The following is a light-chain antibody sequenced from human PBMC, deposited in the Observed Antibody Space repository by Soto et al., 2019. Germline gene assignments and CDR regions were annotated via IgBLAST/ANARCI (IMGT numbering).Light chain of an antibody. CDR3: QQSYSTPWT. CDR2: AAS. J-gene: IGKJ1*01. Sequence: DIQMTQSPSSLSASVGDRVTITGRASQRISSYLNWYQQKPGKAPKLLIYAASSLQSGVPSRFSCSGSGTDFTLTISSLQPEEFATYYFQQSYSTPWTFGQGTKVEIK. V-gene: IGKV1-39*01. CDR1: QRISSY.